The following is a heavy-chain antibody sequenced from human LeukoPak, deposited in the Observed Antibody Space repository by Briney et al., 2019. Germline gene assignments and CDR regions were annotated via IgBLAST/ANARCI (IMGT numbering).Heavy chain of an antibody. Sequence: ASVKLSCKASGGTFSSYAISWVRQAPGHGLEWMGGILPIFGTANYAQKFQGRVTITADESTSTAYMELSSLRPEDTAVYYCARLPLRSIAVGYYGMDGWGQGTTVTVSS. D-gene: IGHD6-6*01. J-gene: IGHJ6*02. CDR3: ARLPLRSIAVGYYGMDG. CDR2: ILPIFGTA. V-gene: IGHV1-69*13. CDR1: GGTFSSYA.